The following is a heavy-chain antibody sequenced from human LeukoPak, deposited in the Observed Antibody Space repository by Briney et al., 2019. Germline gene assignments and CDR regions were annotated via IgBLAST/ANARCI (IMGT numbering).Heavy chain of an antibody. V-gene: IGHV3-23*01. D-gene: IGHD3-9*01. CDR2: IGGSGGST. CDR3: AKLPTGYPNWFDP. CDR1: GFTFSSSV. Sequence: GGSLRLSCAASGFTFSSSVMGWVRQAPGKGLEWVSAIGGSGGSTYYADSVTGRFTISRDNSKNTLYLQMNSLRAEDTALYYCAKLPTGYPNWFDPWGQGTLVTVPS. J-gene: IGHJ5*02.